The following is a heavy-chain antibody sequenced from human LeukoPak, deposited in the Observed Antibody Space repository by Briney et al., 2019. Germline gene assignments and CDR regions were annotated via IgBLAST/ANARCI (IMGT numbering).Heavy chain of an antibody. CDR2: IIPIFVTA. Sequence: GASVKVSCKASGYTFTSYYMHWVRQAPGQGLEWMGGIIPIFVTANYAQKFQGRVTITADESTSTAYMELSSLRSEDTAVYYCARDYFRAYCGGDCHRGPFDYWGQGTLVTVSS. CDR1: GYTFTSYY. CDR3: ARDYFRAYCGGDCHRGPFDY. D-gene: IGHD2-21*01. V-gene: IGHV1-69*13. J-gene: IGHJ4*02.